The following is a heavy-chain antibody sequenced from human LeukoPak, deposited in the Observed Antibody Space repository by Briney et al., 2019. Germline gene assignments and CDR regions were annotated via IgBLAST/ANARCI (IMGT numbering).Heavy chain of an antibody. V-gene: IGHV4-4*02. D-gene: IGHD6-19*01. J-gene: IGHJ4*02. CDR1: GGSISSSNW. CDR2: IYHSGST. Sequence: SETLSLTCAVSGGSISSSNWWSWVRPPPGKGLEWIGEIYHSGSTNYNPSLKSRVTISVDTSKNQFSLKLSSVTAADTAVYYCARTAVAGPRNGPFDYWGQGTLVTVSS. CDR3: ARTAVAGPRNGPFDY.